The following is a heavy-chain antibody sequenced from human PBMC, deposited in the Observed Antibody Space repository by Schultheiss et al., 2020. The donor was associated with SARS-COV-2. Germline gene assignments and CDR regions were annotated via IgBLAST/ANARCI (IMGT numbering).Heavy chain of an antibody. CDR3: ARAYGDRTLYYYGMDV. J-gene: IGHJ6*02. CDR1: GFTFSSYS. D-gene: IGHD4-17*01. CDR2: INSDGSST. Sequence: GGSLRLSCAASGFTFSSYSMNWVRQAPGKGLEWVSRINSDGSSTSYADSVKGRFTISRDNAKNTLYLQMNSLRAEDTAVYYCARAYGDRTLYYYGMDVWGQGTTVTVSS. V-gene: IGHV3-74*01.